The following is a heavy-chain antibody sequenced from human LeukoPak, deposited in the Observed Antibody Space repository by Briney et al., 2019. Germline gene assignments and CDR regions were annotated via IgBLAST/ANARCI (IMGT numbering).Heavy chain of an antibody. J-gene: IGHJ4*02. CDR2: IIPIFGTA. CDR1: GGTFSSYA. Sequence: ASVKVSCKASGGTFSSYAISWVRQAPGQGLEWMGGIIPIFGTANYAQKFQGRVTITTDESTSTAYMELSSLRSEDTAVYYCARGRNLMVRGVIFVYWGQGTLVTVSS. D-gene: IGHD3-10*01. V-gene: IGHV1-69*05. CDR3: ARGRNLMVRGVIFVY.